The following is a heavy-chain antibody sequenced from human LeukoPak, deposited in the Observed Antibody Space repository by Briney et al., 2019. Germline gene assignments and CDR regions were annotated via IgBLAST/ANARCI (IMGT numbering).Heavy chain of an antibody. J-gene: IGHJ5*02. CDR3: ARVLGFFRSGSYYPNWFDP. CDR1: GGSISSGSYY. CDR2: IYYSGST. D-gene: IGHD3-10*01. V-gene: IGHV4-61*01. Sequence: ETLSLTCTVSGGSISSGSYYWSWIRQPPGKGLEWIGYIYYSGSTNYKSSLKSRVTISVDTSKNQFSLKLNSVTAADTAVYYCARVLGFFRSGSYYPNWFDPWGQGTLVTVSS.